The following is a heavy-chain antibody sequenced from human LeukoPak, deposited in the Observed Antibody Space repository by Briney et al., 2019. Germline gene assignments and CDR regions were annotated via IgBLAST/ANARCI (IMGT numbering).Heavy chain of an antibody. Sequence: GRSLRLSCAASGFTFSSYAMHWVRQAPGKGLEWVAVISYDGSNKYYADSVKGRFTISRDNSKNTLYLQMNSLRAEDTAVYYCARDLWFGELLVLDYWGQGTLVTVSS. CDR1: GFTFSSYA. V-gene: IGHV3-30*04. J-gene: IGHJ4*02. CDR2: ISYDGSNK. CDR3: ARDLWFGELLVLDY. D-gene: IGHD3-10*01.